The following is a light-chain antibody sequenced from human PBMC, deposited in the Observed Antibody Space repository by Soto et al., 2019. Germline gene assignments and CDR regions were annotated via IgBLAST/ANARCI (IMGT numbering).Light chain of an antibody. CDR2: DVT. J-gene: IGLJ1*01. CDR3: RSYTSISTYV. Sequence: QSVLTQPASVSGSPGQSITICCTGTSSDVGGYNFVSWYQQHPDKAPKLMIYDVTNRPSGVSNRFSGSKSDNTASLTISGLQAEDEADYYCRSYTSISTYVFGTGTKVTVL. V-gene: IGLV2-14*01. CDR1: SSDVGGYNF.